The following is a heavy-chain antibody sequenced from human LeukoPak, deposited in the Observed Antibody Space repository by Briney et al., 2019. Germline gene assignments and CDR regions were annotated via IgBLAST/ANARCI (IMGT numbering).Heavy chain of an antibody. CDR3: ARELRRAFDI. D-gene: IGHD5-12*01. CDR2: IIPIFGTA. V-gene: IGHV1-69*05. Sequence: ASVKVSCKASGGTFSSYAISWVRQAPGQGLKWMGGIIPIFGTANYAQKFQGRVTITTDESTSTAYMELSSLRPEDTAVYYCARELRRAFDIWGQGTMVTVSS. J-gene: IGHJ3*02. CDR1: GGTFSSYA.